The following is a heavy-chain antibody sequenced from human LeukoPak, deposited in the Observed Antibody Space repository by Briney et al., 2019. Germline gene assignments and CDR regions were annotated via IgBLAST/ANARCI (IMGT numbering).Heavy chain of an antibody. Sequence: SETLSLTCTVSGGSVSSGSYYWSWIRQPPGKGLEWIGYIYYSGSTNYIPSLKSRVTISVDTSKNQFSLKLSSVTAADTAVYYCARVAIAVAGGPDPYYFDYWGQGTLVTVSS. V-gene: IGHV4-61*01. J-gene: IGHJ4*02. CDR1: GGSVSSGSYY. D-gene: IGHD6-19*01. CDR3: ARVAIAVAGGPDPYYFDY. CDR2: IYYSGST.